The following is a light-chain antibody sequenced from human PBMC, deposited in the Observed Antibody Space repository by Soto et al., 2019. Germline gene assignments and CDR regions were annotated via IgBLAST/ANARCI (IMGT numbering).Light chain of an antibody. CDR2: DAS. Sequence: DIQMTQSPSSLSASLGDRVTITCQASQDISNYLNWYQQKPGKAPKLLIYDASNLETGVPSRFSGSGSGTDFTFTISSLKPEDIATYYCQQYDNIPTFGGGTKVDIK. CDR1: QDISNY. CDR3: QQYDNIPT. V-gene: IGKV1-33*01. J-gene: IGKJ4*01.